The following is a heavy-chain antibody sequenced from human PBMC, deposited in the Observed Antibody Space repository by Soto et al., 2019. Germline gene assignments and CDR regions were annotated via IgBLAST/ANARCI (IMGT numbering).Heavy chain of an antibody. CDR3: ARALGAFNYGSAYFDY. V-gene: IGHV3-33*01. CDR1: GFTFSTYG. Sequence: QVQLVESGGGVVRPGRSLRLSCAPSGFTFSTYGMHWVRQAPGKGLEWVAVIWYDGSNQYYADSVKGRFTISRDNSKNMLYLQMTSLRAEDTAVYYCARALGAFNYGSAYFDYWGQGTPVTVSS. D-gene: IGHD3-10*01. J-gene: IGHJ4*02. CDR2: IWYDGSNQ.